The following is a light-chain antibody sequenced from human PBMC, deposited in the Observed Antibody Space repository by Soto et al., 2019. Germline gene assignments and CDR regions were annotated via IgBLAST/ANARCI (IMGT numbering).Light chain of an antibody. J-gene: IGKJ1*01. CDR2: GAS. Sequence: VLTQSPGTLSLSPGERATLSCRASPSISSSYLGWYQQKPVQAPRLLIYGASSRATGIPDRFSGSGSGTDFTLTISRLEPEDSAVYYCQQYSGSPWTFGQGTKVEIK. CDR1: PSISSSY. V-gene: IGKV3-20*01. CDR3: QQYSGSPWT.